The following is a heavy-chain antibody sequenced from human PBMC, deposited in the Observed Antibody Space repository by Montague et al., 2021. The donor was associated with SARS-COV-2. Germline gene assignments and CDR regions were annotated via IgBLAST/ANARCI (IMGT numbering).Heavy chain of an antibody. J-gene: IGHJ5*02. CDR2: FHYSGRT. CDR3: ARHHPVGGVRP. D-gene: IGHD2-8*02. Sequence: SETLSLTCAVSHASVVSHCWSSVEHPPELRLEWVGEFHYSGRTNYNPSLKSRVTISVDTSKNQFSLKLSSVTAADTAVYHCARHHPVGGVRPWGQGTLVTVSS. CDR1: HASVVSHC. V-gene: IGHV4-59*08.